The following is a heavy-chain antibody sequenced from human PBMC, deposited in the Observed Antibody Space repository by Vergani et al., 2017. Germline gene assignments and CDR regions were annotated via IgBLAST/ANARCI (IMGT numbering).Heavy chain of an antibody. D-gene: IGHD3-22*01. Sequence: EVQLVQSGAEVKKPGESLTISCQISGYSFTNYWIGWVRQMPGKGLEWMGIIHPADSDTRYSPSFQGQVTISVDKSISTAYLQRSSLRASVSAMYYCARLYGRDSSGSKYFDYWGQGTLVTVSS. CDR2: IHPADSDT. CDR3: ARLYGRDSSGSKYFDY. CDR1: GYSFTNYW. V-gene: IGHV5-51*01. J-gene: IGHJ4*02.